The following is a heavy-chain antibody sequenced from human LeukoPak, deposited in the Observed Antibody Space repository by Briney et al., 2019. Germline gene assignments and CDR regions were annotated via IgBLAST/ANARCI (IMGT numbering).Heavy chain of an antibody. CDR3: ARVRGWYDAFDI. V-gene: IGHV4-59*01. CDR1: GGSISSYY. J-gene: IGHJ3*02. Sequence: SETLSLTCTVSGGSISSYYWSWIRQPPGKGLEWIGYIYYSGSTNYNPSLKSRVTISVDTSKNQFSLKLRSVTAADTAVYYCARVRGWYDAFDIWGQGTMVTVSS. CDR2: IYYSGST. D-gene: IGHD6-19*01.